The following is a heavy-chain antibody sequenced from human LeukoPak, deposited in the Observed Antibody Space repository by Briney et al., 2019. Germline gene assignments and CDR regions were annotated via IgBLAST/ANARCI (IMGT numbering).Heavy chain of an antibody. J-gene: IGHJ3*02. CDR3: ARDVPVETSDAFDI. CDR2: TFYRSKWYN. Sequence: SQTLSLTCAISGDSVSSNSGAWNWIRQSPSRGLEWLGRTFYRSKWYNNYAESVKSRITINPDASKNQFSLKLSSVTAADTAVYYCARDVPVETSDAFDIWGQGTMVTVSS. CDR1: GDSVSSNSGA. D-gene: IGHD5-24*01. V-gene: IGHV6-1*01.